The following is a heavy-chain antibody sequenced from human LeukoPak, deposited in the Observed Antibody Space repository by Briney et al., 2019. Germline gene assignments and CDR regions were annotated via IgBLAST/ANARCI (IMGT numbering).Heavy chain of an antibody. D-gene: IGHD5-18*01. Sequence: ASVKVSCKASGYTFTSYGISWVRQAPGQGLEWMGSISAYNGNTNYAQKLQGRVTMTTDTSTSTAYMELRSLRSDDTAVYYCARGKGYSYGFYYYYYYMDVWGKGTTVTVSS. J-gene: IGHJ6*03. CDR2: ISAYNGNT. CDR1: GYTFTSYG. V-gene: IGHV1-18*01. CDR3: ARGKGYSYGFYYYYYYMDV.